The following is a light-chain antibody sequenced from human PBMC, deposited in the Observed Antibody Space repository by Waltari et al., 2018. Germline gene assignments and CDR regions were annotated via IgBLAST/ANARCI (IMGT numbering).Light chain of an antibody. Sequence: DAVLTQSPLSLPATLGQPASISCKSSQRLVHRGGNTYLNWVQQRPGQSPRRLIYKVSTRDSGVPDRFSGSGSGTEFTLKISRVEAEDFGVYYCMQGTHWPYTFGQGTRLEIK. CDR2: KVS. V-gene: IGKV2-30*02. CDR1: QRLVHRGGNTY. J-gene: IGKJ5*01. CDR3: MQGTHWPYT.